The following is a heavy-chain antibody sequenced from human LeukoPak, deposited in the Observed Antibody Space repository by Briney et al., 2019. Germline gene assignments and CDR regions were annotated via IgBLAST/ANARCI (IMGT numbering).Heavy chain of an antibody. V-gene: IGHV3-21*01. CDR3: ARENAAAGPKNDY. Sequence: GGSLRLSCAASGFTFSSYSMNWVRQAPGKGLEWVSSISSSSSYIYYADSVKGRLTISRDNAKNSLYLQMNSLRAEDTAVYYCARENAAAGPKNDYWGQGTLVTVSS. CDR2: ISSSSSYI. J-gene: IGHJ4*02. D-gene: IGHD6-13*01. CDR1: GFTFSSYS.